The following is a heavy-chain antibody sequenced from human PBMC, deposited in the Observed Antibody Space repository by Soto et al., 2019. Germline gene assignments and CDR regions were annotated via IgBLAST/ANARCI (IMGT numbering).Heavy chain of an antibody. J-gene: IGHJ4*02. Sequence: QVQLVQSGAEVKKPGASVKVSCKASGYTFTSYAMHWVRQAPGQRLEWMGWINAGNGNTKYSQKFPGRATITRDTSASTAYMELSSLRSEDTAVYYCARGHSSGLYGSLDYWGQGTLVTVSS. V-gene: IGHV1-3*01. D-gene: IGHD6-19*01. CDR1: GYTFTSYA. CDR2: INAGNGNT. CDR3: ARGHSSGLYGSLDY.